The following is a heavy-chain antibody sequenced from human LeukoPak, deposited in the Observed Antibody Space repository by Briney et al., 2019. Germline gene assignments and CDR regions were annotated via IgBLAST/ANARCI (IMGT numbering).Heavy chain of an antibody. Sequence: SETLSLTCTVSGGSISSGGYYWSWIRQHPGKGLEWIGYIYHSGSTYYNPSLKSRVTISVDRSKNQFSLKLSSVTAADTAVYYCARGRYSGYAAMYYFDYWGQGTLVTVSS. J-gene: IGHJ4*02. D-gene: IGHD5-12*01. CDR2: IYHSGST. CDR1: GGSISSGGYY. V-gene: IGHV4-30-2*01. CDR3: ARGRYSGYAAMYYFDY.